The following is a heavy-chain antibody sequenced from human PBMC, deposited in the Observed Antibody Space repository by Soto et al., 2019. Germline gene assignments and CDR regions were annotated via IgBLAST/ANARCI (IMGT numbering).Heavy chain of an antibody. V-gene: IGHV3-23*01. CDR1: GFTFSSYA. D-gene: IGHD3-16*02. Sequence: TGGSLRLSCAASGFTFSSYAMSWVRQAPGKGLEWVSAISGSGGSTYYADSVKGRFTISRDNSKNTLYLQMNSLRAKDTAVYYCAKALASVIAGMDVWGQGTTVTVSS. CDR3: AKALASVIAGMDV. CDR2: ISGSGGST. J-gene: IGHJ6*02.